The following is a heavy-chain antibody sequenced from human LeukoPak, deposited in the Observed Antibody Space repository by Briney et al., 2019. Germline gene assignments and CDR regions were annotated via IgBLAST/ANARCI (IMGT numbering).Heavy chain of an antibody. CDR3: ARGYCTGGNCYSFGY. CDR1: GGSISSYY. CDR2: IYISGST. Sequence: SETLSLTCTVSGGSISSYYWSWIRQPAGKGLEWIGRIYISGSTNYNPSLKSRVTVSVDTSKNQFSLKLSSVTAADTALYYCARGYCTGGNCYSFGYWGQGTLVTVSS. V-gene: IGHV4-4*07. J-gene: IGHJ4*02. D-gene: IGHD2-8*02.